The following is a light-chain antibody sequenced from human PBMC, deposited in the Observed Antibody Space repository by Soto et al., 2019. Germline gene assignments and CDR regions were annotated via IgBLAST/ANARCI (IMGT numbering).Light chain of an antibody. V-gene: IGKV3-15*01. CDR3: QHYSDWPLT. J-gene: IGKJ4*01. CDR1: HGIGTA. CDR2: GAS. Sequence: EIVMTQSPATLSVSPGEGATLSCRASHGIGTALAWYQQKPGQTPRLLMYGASIRATGVPARFSGSASGTEFTPTITSLQSEDFAVYYCQHYSDWPLTFGGGTKVESK.